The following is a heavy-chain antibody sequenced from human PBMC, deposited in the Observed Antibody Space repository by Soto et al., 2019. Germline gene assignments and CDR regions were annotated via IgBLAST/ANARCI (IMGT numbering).Heavy chain of an antibody. V-gene: IGHV1-18*01. CDR2: ISAYNGNT. CDR3: ARDRLVLRFLEWLFGYYYYGMDV. CDR1: GYTFTSYG. Sequence: QVQLVQSGAEVKKPGASVKVSCKASGYTFTSYGISWVRQAPGQGLEWMGWISAYNGNTNYAQKLQGRVTMTTDTSPSTAYMELRSLRYDDAAVYYCARDRLVLRFLEWLFGYYYYGMDVWGQGTTVTVSS. J-gene: IGHJ6*02. D-gene: IGHD3-3*01.